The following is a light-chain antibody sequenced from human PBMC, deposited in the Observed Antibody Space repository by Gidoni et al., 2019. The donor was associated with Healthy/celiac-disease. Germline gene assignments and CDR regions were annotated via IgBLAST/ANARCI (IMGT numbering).Light chain of an antibody. CDR2: GAS. Sequence: EIVLTQSPGTLSLSPGERATLSCRASQSVSSSYLAWYQQKPGQAPRLLIYGASSGSGTDFTLTISRLEPEDFAAYYCQQYGSSPSLTFGGGTKVEIK. V-gene: IGKV3-20*01. CDR3: QQYGSSPSLT. J-gene: IGKJ4*01. CDR1: QSVSSSY.